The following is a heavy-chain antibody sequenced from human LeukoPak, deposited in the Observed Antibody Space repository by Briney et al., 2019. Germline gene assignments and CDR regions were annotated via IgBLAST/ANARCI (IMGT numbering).Heavy chain of an antibody. CDR3: ARGGQYVLHYDSSGYPPRGH. CDR2: INPNSGGT. V-gene: IGHV1-2*02. D-gene: IGHD3-22*01. J-gene: IGHJ4*02. Sequence: GASVKVSCKASGYTFTSYRISWVRQAPGQGLEWMGWINPNSGGTNYAQKFQGRVTMTRDTSISTAYMELSRLRSDDTAVYYCARGGQYVLHYDSSGYPPRGHWGQGTLVTVSS. CDR1: GYTFTSYR.